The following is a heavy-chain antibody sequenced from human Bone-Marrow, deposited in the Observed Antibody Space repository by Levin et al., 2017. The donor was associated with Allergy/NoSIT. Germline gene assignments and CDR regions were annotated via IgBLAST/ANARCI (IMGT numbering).Heavy chain of an antibody. D-gene: IGHD6-13*01. V-gene: IGHV4-39*01. CDR1: GGSINNDNYY. CDR2: IHYSGST. CDR3: ARRLHAAGDF. Sequence: SSETLSLTCTVSGGSINNDNYYWGWVRQPPGKGLEWIGSIHYSGSTYYDPSIKSRVTMSVDTSKNQFSLKLASVTVADTAVYYCARRLHAAGDFWGQGTLVTVSS. J-gene: IGHJ4*02.